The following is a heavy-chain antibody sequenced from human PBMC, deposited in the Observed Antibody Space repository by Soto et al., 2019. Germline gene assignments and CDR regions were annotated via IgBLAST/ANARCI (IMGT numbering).Heavy chain of an antibody. J-gene: IGHJ4*02. Sequence: EVQLVESGGGLVQPGGSLRLSCAASGFTFSSYEMNWVRQAPGKGLEWVSYISSSGSTIYYADSVKGRFTISRDNAKNSLYLQMNCLRAEDTAVYYCARVRYCSSTSCYRVDGDYWGQGTLVTVSS. V-gene: IGHV3-48*03. CDR1: GFTFSSYE. D-gene: IGHD2-2*02. CDR2: ISSSGSTI. CDR3: ARVRYCSSTSCYRVDGDY.